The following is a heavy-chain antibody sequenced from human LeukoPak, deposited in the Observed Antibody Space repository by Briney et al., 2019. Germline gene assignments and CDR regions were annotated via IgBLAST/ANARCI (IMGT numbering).Heavy chain of an antibody. D-gene: IGHD1-1*01. CDR1: GGSISSYY. V-gene: IGHV4-59*01. CDR2: IYYSGST. J-gene: IGHJ4*02. CDR3: ARDRGTWNDDGFDY. Sequence: PSETLSLTCTVSGGSISSYYWSWIRQPPGKGLEWIGYIYYSGSTNYNPYLKSGVTLSVDTSKNQYSLQLSSVTAADAAVYYCARDRGTWNDDGFDYWGQGTLVTVSS.